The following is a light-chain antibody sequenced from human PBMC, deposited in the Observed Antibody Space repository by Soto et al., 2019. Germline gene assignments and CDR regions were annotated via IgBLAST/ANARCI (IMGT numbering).Light chain of an antibody. CDR1: SSNIGSKT. Sequence: QSVLTQPPSTSGTPGQRVTISCSGSSSNIGSKTLNWFRQVPGTAPKLLIYNDNQRPSGVPDRFSGSKSGTSASLAISGLQSEDEGDYYCATWDVSLNGRVFGGGTKVTVL. CDR3: ATWDVSLNGRV. V-gene: IGLV1-44*01. J-gene: IGLJ3*02. CDR2: NDN.